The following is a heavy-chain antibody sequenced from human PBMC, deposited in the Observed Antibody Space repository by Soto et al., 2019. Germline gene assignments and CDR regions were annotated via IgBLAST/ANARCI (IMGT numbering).Heavy chain of an antibody. CDR3: AKGGMVRGITYMDV. CDR2: ISGSGVTT. D-gene: IGHD3-10*01. CDR1: EFTFSNYA. Sequence: GGSLRLSCAASEFTFSNYAMIWFRQAPGKGLEWVSAISGSGVTTYYADSVKGRFTISRDNSKNTLYLQMSSLRVEDTAVYYCAKGGMVRGITYMDVWGKGTTVTVSS. J-gene: IGHJ6*03. V-gene: IGHV3-23*01.